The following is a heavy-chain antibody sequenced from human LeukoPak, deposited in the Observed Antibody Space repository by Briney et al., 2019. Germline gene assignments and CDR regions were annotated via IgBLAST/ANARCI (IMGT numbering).Heavy chain of an antibody. CDR3: VIDDWFDP. CDR1: GFTFSSYW. Sequence: PGGSLRLSCAASGFTFSSYWMHWVRQAPGKGLVWVSRTNSDGRSTDYADSVKGRFTISRDNAKDTLYLQMNGLRAEDTAVYYCVIDDWFDPWGQGTLVTVST. V-gene: IGHV3-74*01. J-gene: IGHJ5*02. CDR2: TNSDGRST.